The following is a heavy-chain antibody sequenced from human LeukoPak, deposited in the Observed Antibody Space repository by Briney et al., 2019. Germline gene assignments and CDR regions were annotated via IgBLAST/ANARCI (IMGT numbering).Heavy chain of an antibody. D-gene: IGHD3-16*01. CDR3: AVNDYFWGDPPAYYFDY. CDR2: IYYSGST. CDR1: GGSISSRSYY. V-gene: IGHV4-39*07. Sequence: SETLSLSCTVSGGSISSRSYYWGWIRQPPGKGLEWIGSIYYSGSTHYNPSLKSRVTISIDTSKNQFSLTLSSVTAADTAVYYCAVNDYFWGDPPAYYFDYWGQGILVTVSS. J-gene: IGHJ4*02.